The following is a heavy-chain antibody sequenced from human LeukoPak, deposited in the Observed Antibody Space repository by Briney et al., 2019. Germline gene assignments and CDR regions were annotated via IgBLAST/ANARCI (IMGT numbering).Heavy chain of an antibody. CDR1: GYSFTSYW. D-gene: IGHD5-18*01. J-gene: IGHJ4*02. V-gene: IGHV5-51*01. CDR2: IDPSDSET. Sequence: GESLKISGKASGYSFTSYWIGWVRQMPGKGLEGMGIIDPSDSETRYTPSFQGQVTISVDKSLTTADLQWNSLKASDTAMYYCARQTAMGRSGDYWGQGTLVTVSS. CDR3: ARQTAMGRSGDY.